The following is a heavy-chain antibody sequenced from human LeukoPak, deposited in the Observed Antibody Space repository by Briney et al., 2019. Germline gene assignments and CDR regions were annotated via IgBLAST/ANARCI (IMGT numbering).Heavy chain of an antibody. J-gene: IGHJ4*02. D-gene: IGHD5-12*01. CDR3: AKGPRRSGHDPVDY. CDR1: GFTFSSYG. V-gene: IGHV3-30*18. Sequence: GGSLRLSCAASGFTFSSYGMHWVRQAPGKGLEWVAVISYDGSNKYYADSVKGRFTISRDNSKNTLYLQMNSLRAEDTAVYYCAKGPRRSGHDPVDYWGQGTLVTVSS. CDR2: ISYDGSNK.